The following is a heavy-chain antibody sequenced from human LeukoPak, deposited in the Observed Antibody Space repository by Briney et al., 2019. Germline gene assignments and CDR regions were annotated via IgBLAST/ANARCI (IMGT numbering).Heavy chain of an antibody. D-gene: IGHD3-22*01. CDR1: GFTFSSYA. J-gene: IGHJ5*02. V-gene: IGHV3-30*04. Sequence: GGSLRLSCAASGFTFSSYAMHWVRQAPGKGLEWVAVISYDGSNKYYADSVKGRFTISRDNSKNTLYLQMNSLRAEDTAVYYCATGPRYYYDSSGYKGWFDPWGQGTLVTVSS. CDR2: ISYDGSNK. CDR3: ATGPRYYYDSSGYKGWFDP.